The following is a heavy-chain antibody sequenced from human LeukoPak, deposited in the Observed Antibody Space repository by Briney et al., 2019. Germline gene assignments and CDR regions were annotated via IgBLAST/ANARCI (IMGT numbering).Heavy chain of an antibody. CDR2: IYYSGST. CDR1: GYSISSGYY. J-gene: IGHJ6*03. V-gene: IGHV4-38-2*02. Sequence: SETPSLTCTVSGYSISSGYYWCCSRPPPGKRLAWVGSIYYSGSTYYNPSLKSRVTISVDTSKNQFSLKLSSVTAADTAVYYCARLGESSSWYPYYYYYMDVWGKGTTVTVSS. D-gene: IGHD6-13*01. CDR3: ARLGESSSWYPYYYYYMDV.